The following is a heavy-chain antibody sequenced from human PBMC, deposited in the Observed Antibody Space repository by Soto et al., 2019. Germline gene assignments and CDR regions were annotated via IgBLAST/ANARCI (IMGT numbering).Heavy chain of an antibody. V-gene: IGHV3-23*01. D-gene: IGHD3-3*01. CDR1: GFTFSSYA. CDR2: ISGRGGST. J-gene: IGHJ4*02. CDR3: AKARGYDFWNGYHNAFDY. Sequence: EVQLLESGGGLVQPGGSLRLSCAASGFTFSSYAMSWDRQAPGKGLEWVSAISGRGGSTYYADSVQGRFTISSDNSKNTLYLQMNSLIAEDTAVYYCAKARGYDFWNGYHNAFDYWGQGTLVTVSS.